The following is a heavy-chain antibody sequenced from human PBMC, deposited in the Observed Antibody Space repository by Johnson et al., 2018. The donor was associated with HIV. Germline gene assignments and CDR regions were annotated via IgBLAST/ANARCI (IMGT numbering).Heavy chain of an antibody. J-gene: IGHJ3*02. D-gene: IGHD6-6*01. CDR1: GFTFSSYD. Sequence: VQLVESGGGVVQPGRSLRLSCAASGFTFSSYDMHWVRQATGKGLEWVSAIGTAGDTYYPGSVKGRFTISRENAKISLYLQMNSLRAGDTAVYYCAKGYLTSIAARQPDAFDIWGQGTMVTVSS. CDR3: AKGYLTSIAARQPDAFDI. V-gene: IGHV3-13*01. CDR2: IGTAGDT.